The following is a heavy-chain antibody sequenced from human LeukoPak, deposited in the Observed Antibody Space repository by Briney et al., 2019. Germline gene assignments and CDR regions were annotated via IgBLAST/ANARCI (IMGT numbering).Heavy chain of an antibody. CDR3: ARGAYCSGGRCPGAFDI. Sequence: GGSLRLSCAASGFTFSTYAMYWVRQAPGKGLEWGTVIWYDGSNKYYADSVKGRFTISRDNSKNTLYLQMNSLRADDTAVYYCARGAYCSGGRCPGAFDIWGQGTMVTVSS. CDR2: IWYDGSNK. V-gene: IGHV3-33*01. CDR1: GFTFSTYA. J-gene: IGHJ3*02. D-gene: IGHD2-15*01.